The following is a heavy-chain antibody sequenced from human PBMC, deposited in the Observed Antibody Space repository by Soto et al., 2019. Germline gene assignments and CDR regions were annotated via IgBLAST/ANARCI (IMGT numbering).Heavy chain of an antibody. CDR3: ARERGYCTNGVCYTGYYFDY. J-gene: IGHJ4*02. CDR2: ISSSSSYI. V-gene: IGHV3-21*01. Sequence: EVQLVESGGGLVKPGGSLRLSCAASGFTFSSYSMNWVRQAPGKGLEWVSSISSSSSYIYYADSVKGRFTISRDNAKNSLYLQMNSLRAEDTAVYYCARERGYCTNGVCYTGYYFDYLVQGTLVTVSS. D-gene: IGHD2-8*01. CDR1: GFTFSSYS.